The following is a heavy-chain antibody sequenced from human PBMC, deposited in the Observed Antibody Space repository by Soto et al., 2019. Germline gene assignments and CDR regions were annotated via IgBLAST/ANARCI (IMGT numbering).Heavy chain of an antibody. CDR3: ARGWVEGLSRQPPTDY. CDR2: IIPIFGTA. CDR1: EDTFRNYA. V-gene: IGHV1-69*06. D-gene: IGHD3-3*01. Sequence: QVELVQSGAEVKKPGSSVKVSCQASEDTFRNYAISWVRQAPGQGLEWMGGIIPIFGTANYAQKFQGRVTITADTSANTVYLELSSLRSEDTAVYYCARGWVEGLSRQPPTDYWGQGTLVTVSS. J-gene: IGHJ4*02.